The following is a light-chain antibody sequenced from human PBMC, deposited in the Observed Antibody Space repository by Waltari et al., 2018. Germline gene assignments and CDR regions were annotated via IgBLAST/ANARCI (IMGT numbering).Light chain of an antibody. CDR3: QQYYSRHSYT. V-gene: IGKV4-1*01. CDR2: WAS. Sequence: DFVMTQSPDSLAVSLGERATINCKSSQSLLYTSNYKNYLAWYQQKPGQPPKLLFYWASTRESGVPDRFSGSGSGTDFTLTISSLQAEDVAVYYCQQYYSRHSYTFGQGTKLEIK. CDR1: QSLLYTSNYKNY. J-gene: IGKJ2*01.